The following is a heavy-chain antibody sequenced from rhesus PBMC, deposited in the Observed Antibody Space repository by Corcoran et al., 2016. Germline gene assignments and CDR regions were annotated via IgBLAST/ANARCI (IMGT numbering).Heavy chain of an antibody. CDR3: AKVAGWQWADY. CDR2: ISNGGGRT. V-gene: IGHV3S5*01. J-gene: IGHJ4*01. D-gene: IGHD5-24*01. Sequence: EVQLVESGGGLVQPGGSLRLSCAASGFTFSSYGMSWVRQSPGKGLAWVSYISNGGGRTYYADSVKGRFTISSDNSKNTLSLQMNSLRAEDTAVYYCAKVAGWQWADYWGQGVLVTVSS. CDR1: GFTFSSYG.